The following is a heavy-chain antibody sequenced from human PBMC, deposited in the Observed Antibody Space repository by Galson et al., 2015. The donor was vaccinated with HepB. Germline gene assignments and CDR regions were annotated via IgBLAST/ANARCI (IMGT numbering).Heavy chain of an antibody. Sequence: LRLSCAASGFTFSSYSMNWVRQAPGKGLEWVSSISYSSYIYYADSVKGRFTISRDNAKNSLYLQMNSLRAEDTAVYYCARDRMGRGYNYDAFDIWGQGTMVTVSS. CDR3: ARDRMGRGYNYDAFDI. CDR1: GFTFSSYS. J-gene: IGHJ3*02. V-gene: IGHV3-21*01. CDR2: ISYSSYI. D-gene: IGHD5-18*01.